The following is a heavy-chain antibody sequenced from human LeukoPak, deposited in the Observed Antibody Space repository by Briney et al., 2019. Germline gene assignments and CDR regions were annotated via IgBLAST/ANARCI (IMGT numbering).Heavy chain of an antibody. V-gene: IGHV3-23*01. J-gene: IGHJ4*02. CDR3: ARVGRDIVATEDY. D-gene: IGHD5-12*01. CDR1: GITVSNYG. CDR2: FSATDGSA. Sequence: GGSLRLSCAASGITVSNYGMTWVRQAPGQGLEWVSAFSATDGSAQYADSVRGRFTISRDNAKNSLYLQMNSLRAEDTAVYYCARVGRDIVATEDYWGQGTLVTVSS.